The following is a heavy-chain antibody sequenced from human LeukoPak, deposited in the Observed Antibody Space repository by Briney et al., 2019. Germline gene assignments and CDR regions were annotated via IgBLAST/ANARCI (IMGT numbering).Heavy chain of an antibody. V-gene: IGHV1-69*05. D-gene: IGHD6-19*01. CDR2: IIPIFGTA. J-gene: IGHJ4*02. CDR3: ARVKSSSGWYEAPGDQ. Sequence: ASVKVSCKASGGTFSSYAISWVRQAPGQGLEWMGGIIPIFGTANYAQKFQGRVTITTDESTSTVYMELSSLRSEDTAVYYCARVKSSSGWYEAPGDQWGQGTLVTVSS. CDR1: GGTFSSYA.